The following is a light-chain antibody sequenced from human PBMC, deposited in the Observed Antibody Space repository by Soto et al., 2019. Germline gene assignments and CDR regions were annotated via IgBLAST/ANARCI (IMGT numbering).Light chain of an antibody. CDR2: SNN. Sequence: QSVLTQPPSASGTPGQRVTISCSGSSSYIGSNTVNWYQQLPGTAPKLLIYSNNHRPSGVPDRFSGSRSGTSASLAISGLQSEDEADYYCAAWDDSLNGHVVFGGGTKLTVL. CDR3: AAWDDSLNGHVV. V-gene: IGLV1-44*01. CDR1: SSYIGSNT. J-gene: IGLJ2*01.